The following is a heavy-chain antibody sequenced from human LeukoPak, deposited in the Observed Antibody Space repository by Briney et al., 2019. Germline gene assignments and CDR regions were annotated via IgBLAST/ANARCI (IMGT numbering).Heavy chain of an antibody. Sequence: GASVTVSCKASGYTFTSYGISWVRQAPGQGLEWMGWISAYNGDTDYAQTPKRSFTITTDTHSSTANMEPRSMRSDDTALYYCARWDSNSWYNNWFDPWGQGTLVTVSS. V-gene: IGHV1-18*01. J-gene: IGHJ5*02. CDR1: GYTFTSYG. D-gene: IGHD6-13*01. CDR2: ISAYNGDT. CDR3: ARWDSNSWYNNWFDP.